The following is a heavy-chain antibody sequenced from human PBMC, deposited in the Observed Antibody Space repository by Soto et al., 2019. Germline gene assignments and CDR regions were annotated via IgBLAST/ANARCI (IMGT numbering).Heavy chain of an antibody. CDR3: ARDRYGDYGTYYYYMDV. D-gene: IGHD4-17*01. CDR1: GGSISSYY. CDR2: IYYSGST. J-gene: IGHJ6*03. Sequence: PSETLSLTCTVSGGSISSYYWSWIRQPPGKGLEWIGYIYYSGSTDYNPSFKSRVTISVDTSKNQFSLKLSSVTAADTAMYYCARDRYGDYGTYYYYMDVWGKGTTVTVSS. V-gene: IGHV4-59*01.